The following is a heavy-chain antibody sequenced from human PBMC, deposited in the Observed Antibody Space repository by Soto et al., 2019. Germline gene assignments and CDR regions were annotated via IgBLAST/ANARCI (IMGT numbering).Heavy chain of an antibody. CDR3: ARDGELLWFGELLSFDY. CDR2: INPNSGGT. Sequence: ASVKVSCKASGYTFTGYYMHWVRQAPGQGLEWMGWINPNSGGTKYAQKFQGRVTMTRDTSIRTAYMELSRLRSDDTAVYYCARDGELLWFGELLSFDYWGQGTLVTVSS. CDR1: GYTFTGYY. J-gene: IGHJ4*02. V-gene: IGHV1-2*02. D-gene: IGHD3-10*01.